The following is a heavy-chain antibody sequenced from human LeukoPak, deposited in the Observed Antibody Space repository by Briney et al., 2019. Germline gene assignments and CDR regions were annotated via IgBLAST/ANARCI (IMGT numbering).Heavy chain of an antibody. J-gene: IGHJ4*02. CDR1: GFTFSSYA. V-gene: IGHV3-23*01. D-gene: IGHD3-22*01. CDR2: ISGSGGST. Sequence: GGSLRLSCAASGFTFSSYAMSWVRQAPGKGLEWVSAISGSGGSTYYADSVKGRFTISRDNSKNTLYLQMNSLRAEDTAVYYCAKDLGSDYYDSSGYPVWTYWGQGTLVTVSS. CDR3: AKDLGSDYYDSSGYPVWTY.